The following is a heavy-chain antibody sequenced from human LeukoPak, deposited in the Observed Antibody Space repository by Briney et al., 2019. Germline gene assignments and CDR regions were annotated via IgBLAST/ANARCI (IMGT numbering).Heavy chain of an antibody. D-gene: IGHD5-24*01. CDR1: GGSISSYY. V-gene: IGHV4-59*01. CDR3: ARARVEMATKISPKIYDY. Sequence: KSSETLSLTCTVSGGSISSYYWSWIRQPPGKGLEWIGYIYYSGSTNYNPSLKSRVTISVDTSKNQFSLKLSSVTAADTAVYCCARARVEMATKISPKIYDYWGQGTLVTVSS. CDR2: IYYSGST. J-gene: IGHJ4*02.